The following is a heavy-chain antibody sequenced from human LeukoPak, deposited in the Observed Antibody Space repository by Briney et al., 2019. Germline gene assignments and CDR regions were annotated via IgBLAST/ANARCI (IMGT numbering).Heavy chain of an antibody. CDR2: VDPEDGET. D-gene: IGHD5-24*01. CDR1: GYTFTDYY. CDR3: ATLPRPKWLPPQGY. J-gene: IGHJ4*02. Sequence: ASVKISCKVSGYTFTDYYMHWVPQAPGKGLEWMGLVDPEDGETIYAEKFQGRVTITADTSTDTAYMELSSLRSEDTAVYYCATLPRPKWLPPQGYWGQGTLVTVSS. V-gene: IGHV1-69-2*01.